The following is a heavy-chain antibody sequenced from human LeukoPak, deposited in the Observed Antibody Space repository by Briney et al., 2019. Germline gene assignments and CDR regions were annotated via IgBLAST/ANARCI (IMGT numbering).Heavy chain of an antibody. CDR2: INPNSGGT. Sequence: GASVKVSCKASGYTYTGYYMHWVRQDPGQGLEWMGWINPNSGGTNYAQTFQGRVTMTRDTSISTAYMELSRLRSDDTAVYYCARDSDYGDGFDPWGQGTLVTVSS. J-gene: IGHJ5*02. V-gene: IGHV1-2*02. CDR3: ARDSDYGDGFDP. CDR1: GYTYTGYY. D-gene: IGHD4-17*01.